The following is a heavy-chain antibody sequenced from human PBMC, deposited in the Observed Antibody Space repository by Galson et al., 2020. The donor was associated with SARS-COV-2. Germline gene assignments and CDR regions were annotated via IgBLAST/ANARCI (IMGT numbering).Heavy chain of an antibody. Sequence: ESGPTLVKPTQTLTLTCTFSGFSLSTSGVCVSWIRQPPGKALEWLARIDWDDDKYYNTSLKTKLTISKDTSKNQVVLTMTNMDPVDTATYYCARGYWGFTTRGCYRPWFDPWGQGTLVTVSS. CDR2: IDWDDDK. CDR3: ARGYWGFTTRGCYRPWFDP. D-gene: IGHD2-8*02. V-gene: IGHV2-70*11. CDR1: GFSLSTSGVC. J-gene: IGHJ5*02.